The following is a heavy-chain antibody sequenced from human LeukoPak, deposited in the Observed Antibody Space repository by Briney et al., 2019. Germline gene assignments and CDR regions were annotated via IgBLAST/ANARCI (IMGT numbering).Heavy chain of an antibody. D-gene: IGHD3-22*01. J-gene: IGHJ4*02. CDR2: IIPFFAIV. Sequence: SVKVSCKASGGTFSSYTINWVRQAPGQGLEWMGRIIPFFAIVNHAQNFRGRVTITADKSTSTAYMELSSLRSEDTAVYYCVRDSLTSGYYFYWGQGTLVIVSS. V-gene: IGHV1-69*04. CDR1: GGTFSSYT. CDR3: VRDSLTSGYYFY.